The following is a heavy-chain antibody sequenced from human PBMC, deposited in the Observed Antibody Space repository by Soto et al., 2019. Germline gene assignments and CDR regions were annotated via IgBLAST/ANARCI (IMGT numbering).Heavy chain of an antibody. J-gene: IGHJ5*02. Sequence: EVQLLESGGGLVQPGGSLTLSCAASGFTFSNYAMSWVRQAPGKGLEWVSAISGGGISTYYADSVRGRFTISRDNSRNTLYLRMNRLRAEDTAVYYCARDAISMVRGTNNWFDPWGQGNVVTVSS. CDR3: ARDAISMVRGTNNWFDP. CDR1: GFTFSNYA. CDR2: ISGGGIST. V-gene: IGHV3-23*01. D-gene: IGHD3-10*01.